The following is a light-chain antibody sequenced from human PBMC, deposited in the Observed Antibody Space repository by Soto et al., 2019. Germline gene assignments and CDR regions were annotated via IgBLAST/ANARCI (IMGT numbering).Light chain of an antibody. CDR2: GAS. J-gene: IGKJ5*01. Sequence: EIVMTHSPGTLSLSPGERATLSCSASQSVTRYLAWYQQKPGQAPRLLISGASTRATGIPARFSGSGSGTEFTLTISSLQSEDFAVYYCQQYSNWPPITFGQGTRLEIK. V-gene: IGKV3-15*01. CDR1: QSVTRY. CDR3: QQYSNWPPIT.